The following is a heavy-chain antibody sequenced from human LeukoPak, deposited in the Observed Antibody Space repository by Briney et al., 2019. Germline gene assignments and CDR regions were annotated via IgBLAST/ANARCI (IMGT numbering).Heavy chain of an antibody. J-gene: IGHJ3*02. D-gene: IGHD2-21*01. V-gene: IGHV3-72*01. CDR2: SRSKAKSYTT. CDR1: GFTFSDHY. CDR3: ARGFNSFDM. Sequence: PGXSLRLSCVVXGFTFSDHYMDWVRQTPAKGLEWVARSRSKAKSYTTEYAASVKGRFTISRDDSKNSLYLQVNSLKTEDTAVYYCARGFNSFDMWGQGTMVTVSS.